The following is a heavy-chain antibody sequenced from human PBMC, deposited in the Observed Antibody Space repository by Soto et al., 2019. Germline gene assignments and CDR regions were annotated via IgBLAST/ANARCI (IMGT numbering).Heavy chain of an antibody. V-gene: IGHV3-30*18. Sequence: GGSLRLSCAASGFTFSSYGMHWVRQAPGKGLEWVAVISYDGSNKYYADSVKGRFTISRDNSKNTLYLQMNSLRAEDTAVYYCAKLSDRWFGELPHYYYYGMDVWGQGTTVTVSS. CDR2: ISYDGSNK. D-gene: IGHD3-10*01. CDR1: GFTFSSYG. CDR3: AKLSDRWFGELPHYYYYGMDV. J-gene: IGHJ6*02.